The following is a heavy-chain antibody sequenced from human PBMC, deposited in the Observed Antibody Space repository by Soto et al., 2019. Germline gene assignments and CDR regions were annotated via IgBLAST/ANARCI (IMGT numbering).Heavy chain of an antibody. CDR2: ISWNSGSI. Sequence: QPGGSLRLSCAASGFTFDDYAMHWVRQAPGKGLEWVSGISWNSGSIGYADSVKGRFTISRDNAKNSLYLQMNSLRAEDTALYYCAKDRRLLWFGLGEGMDVWGQGTTVTVAS. V-gene: IGHV3-9*01. D-gene: IGHD3-10*01. J-gene: IGHJ6*02. CDR1: GFTFDDYA. CDR3: AKDRRLLWFGLGEGMDV.